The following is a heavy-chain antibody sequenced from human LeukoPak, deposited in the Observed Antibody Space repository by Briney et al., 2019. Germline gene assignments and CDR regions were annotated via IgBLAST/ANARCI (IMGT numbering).Heavy chain of an antibody. D-gene: IGHD4-17*01. CDR3: ARDLGMTTVTTAPNKYYYYYGMDV. CDR1: GDSVSSNSAA. CDR2: TYYRSKWYN. Sequence: SQTLSLTCAISGDSVSSNSAAWHWIRQSPSRGLEWLGRTYYRSKWYNDYAVSVKSRITINPDTSKNQFSLQLNSVTPEDTAVYYCARDLGMTTVTTAPNKYYYYYGMDVWGQGTTVTVSS. V-gene: IGHV6-1*01. J-gene: IGHJ6*02.